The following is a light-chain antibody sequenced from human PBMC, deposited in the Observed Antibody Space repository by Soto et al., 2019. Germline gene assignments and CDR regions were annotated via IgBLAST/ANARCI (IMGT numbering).Light chain of an antibody. CDR2: GVS. CDR1: SSDVGGYNY. V-gene: IGLV2-14*01. Sequence: QSALTQPASVSGSPGQSITISCTGTSSDVGGYNYVSWYQQHPGKAPKLMIYGVSNRPSGVSNRFSGSKSGNTASLTISGLQAEDEAVYYCFSYTSTITPWVFGGGTQLTVL. CDR3: FSYTSTITPWV. J-gene: IGLJ3*02.